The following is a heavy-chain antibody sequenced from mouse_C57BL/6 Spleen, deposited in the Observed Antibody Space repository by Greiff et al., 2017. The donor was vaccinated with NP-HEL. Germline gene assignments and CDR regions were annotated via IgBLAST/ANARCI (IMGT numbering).Heavy chain of an antibody. CDR2: ISNFAYSI. D-gene: IGHD2-3*01. CDR3: ARQDDGYYYFDY. V-gene: IGHV5-15*01. Sequence: EVKVVESGGGLVQPGGSLKLSCAASGFTFSDYGMAWVRQAPRKGPEWVAFISNFAYSIYYADTVTGRFTFSRENAKNTLYLEVSSLRSEDTAMYYCARQDDGYYYFDYWGQGTTLTVSS. J-gene: IGHJ2*01. CDR1: GFTFSDYG.